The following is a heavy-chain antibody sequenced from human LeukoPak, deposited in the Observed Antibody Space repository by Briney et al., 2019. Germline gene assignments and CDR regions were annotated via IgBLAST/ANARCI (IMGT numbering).Heavy chain of an antibody. Sequence: KPGGSLRLSCAASGFTFSNAWMSWVRQAPGKGLEWVGRIKSKTDGGTTDYAAPVKGRFTISRDDSKNTLYLQMNSLKTEDTAVYYCTTDRADFWSGGYYYYGMDVWGQGTTVTVSS. CDR2: IKSKTDGGTT. V-gene: IGHV3-15*01. J-gene: IGHJ6*02. CDR3: TTDRADFWSGGYYYYGMDV. D-gene: IGHD3-3*01. CDR1: GFTFSNAW.